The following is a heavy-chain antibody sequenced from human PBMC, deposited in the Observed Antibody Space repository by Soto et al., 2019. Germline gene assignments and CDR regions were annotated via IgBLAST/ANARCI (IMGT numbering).Heavy chain of an antibody. Sequence: GASVKVSCKASGGTFSSYAISWVRQAPGQGLEWMGGIIPFFDTANYAQKFQGRVTISADESTSTVYMELNGLRSGDTAVYYCASGLYPDSTGYYPAEYLQHWGPGTLVTVSS. D-gene: IGHD3-22*01. CDR2: IIPFFDTA. CDR1: GGTFSSYA. CDR3: ASGLYPDSTGYYPAEYLQH. V-gene: IGHV1-69*13. J-gene: IGHJ1*01.